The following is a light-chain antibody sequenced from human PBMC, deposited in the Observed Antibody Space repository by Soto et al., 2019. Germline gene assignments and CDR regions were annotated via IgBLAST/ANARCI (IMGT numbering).Light chain of an antibody. Sequence: DIQMTQSPSSLSASVGDRVTITCRASQSITNYLNWYQQKPGKAPKLLIYAASNLQSGVPSRFSGSGSGTDFTLTISSLQPEDFATYYCQQSYSAPRTFGGGTKVDSK. CDR2: AAS. J-gene: IGKJ4*01. V-gene: IGKV1-39*01. CDR3: QQSYSAPRT. CDR1: QSITNY.